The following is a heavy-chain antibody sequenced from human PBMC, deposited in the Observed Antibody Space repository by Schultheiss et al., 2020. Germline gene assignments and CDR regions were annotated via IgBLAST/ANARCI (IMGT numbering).Heavy chain of an antibody. J-gene: IGHJ5*02. CDR1: GFTFSSYG. Sequence: GGSLRLSCAASGFTFSSYGMHWVRQAPGKGLEWVAVIWYDGSNKYYADSVKGRFTISRDNAKQSLFLQMNSLRDEDTAVYYCAKDSSGWYDAPGNWFDPWGQGTLVTGYS. D-gene: IGHD6-19*01. V-gene: IGHV3-33*06. CDR3: AKDSSGWYDAPGNWFDP. CDR2: IWYDGSNK.